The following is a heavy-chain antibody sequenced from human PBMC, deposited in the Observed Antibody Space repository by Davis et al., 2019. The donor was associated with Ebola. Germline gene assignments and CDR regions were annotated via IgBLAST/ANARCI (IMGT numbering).Heavy chain of an antibody. D-gene: IGHD3-10*01. V-gene: IGHV5-51*01. CDR2: IFPGDSDT. Sequence: GESLKISCQDPGYNFRNYWIAWVRQMPGKGLEFMGIIFPGDSDTKYSPSFQGQVTISADKSINTAYLQWSSLRVSDTAMYYCARQGWDYYSGSSYAFDIWGQGTMVTVSS. CDR1: GYNFRNYW. J-gene: IGHJ3*02. CDR3: ARQGWDYYSGSSYAFDI.